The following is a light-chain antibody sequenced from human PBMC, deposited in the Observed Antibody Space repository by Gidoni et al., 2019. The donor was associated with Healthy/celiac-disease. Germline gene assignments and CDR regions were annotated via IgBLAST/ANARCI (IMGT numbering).Light chain of an antibody. CDR2: GKN. Sequence: SSGLTQALAVSVALGQTVRITCQGDSRRSYYARWYQQKPGQAPVLVIYGKNNRPSGIPDRFSGSSSGNTASLTITGAQAEDEADYYCNSRDSSGNHPWVFGGGTKLTVL. CDR1: SRRSYY. J-gene: IGLJ3*02. CDR3: NSRDSSGNHPWV. V-gene: IGLV3-19*01.